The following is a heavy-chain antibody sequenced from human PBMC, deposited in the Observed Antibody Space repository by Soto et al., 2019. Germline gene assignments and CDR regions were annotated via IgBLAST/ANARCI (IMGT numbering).Heavy chain of an antibody. V-gene: IGHV4-34*01. D-gene: IGHD6-13*01. J-gene: IGHJ3*02. CDR3: ARALRPGYSSSWYGGSGAFDI. CDR2: INHIGST. Sequence: SETLSLTCAVYGGSFSGYYWSWIRQPPGKGLEWIGEINHIGSTNYNPSLKSRVTISVDTSKNQFSLKLSSVTAADTAVYYCARALRPGYSSSWYGGSGAFDIWGQGTMVTVSS. CDR1: GGSFSGYY.